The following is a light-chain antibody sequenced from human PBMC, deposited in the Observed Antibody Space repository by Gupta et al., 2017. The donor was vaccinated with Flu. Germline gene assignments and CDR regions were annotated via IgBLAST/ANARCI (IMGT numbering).Light chain of an antibody. CDR2: AAS. Sequence: GDRVTITCRASQSISSYLSWFQQKPGKAPKLLIYAASTLQSGVPSRFTGSGSGTDFTLTISSLQPEDFATYYCQQSDSIPWTFGQGSKVEIK. V-gene: IGKV1-39*01. CDR3: QQSDSIPWT. CDR1: QSISSY. J-gene: IGKJ1*01.